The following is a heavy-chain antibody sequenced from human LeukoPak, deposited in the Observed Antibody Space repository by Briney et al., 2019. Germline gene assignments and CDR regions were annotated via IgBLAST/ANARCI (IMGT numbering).Heavy chain of an antibody. V-gene: IGHV1-2*02. D-gene: IGHD6-19*01. CDR1: GYTFTGYY. J-gene: IGHJ4*02. CDR2: INPNSGGT. CDR3: ARQSSGWYLADY. Sequence: GASVKVSCKASGYTFTGYYMHRVRQAPGQGLEWMGWINPNSGGTNYAQKFQGRVTMTRDTSISTAYMELSRLRSDDTAVYYCARQSSGWYLADYWGQGTLVTVSS.